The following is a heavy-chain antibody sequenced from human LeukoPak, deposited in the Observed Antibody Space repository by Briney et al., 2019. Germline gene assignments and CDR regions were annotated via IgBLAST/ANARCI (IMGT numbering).Heavy chain of an antibody. V-gene: IGHV1-24*01. CDR3: TTGRPSRYADWLATHNWFDP. Sequence: ASVRVSCKASGYILAELSIHWVRQAPGKGLEWMGGFDPEDGETIYAQNFQGRVTMTEDTSTDTAYMELSSLRSEDTAVYYCTTGRPSRYADWLATHNWFDPWGQGTLVTVSS. J-gene: IGHJ5*02. CDR2: FDPEDGET. D-gene: IGHD3-9*01. CDR1: GYILAELS.